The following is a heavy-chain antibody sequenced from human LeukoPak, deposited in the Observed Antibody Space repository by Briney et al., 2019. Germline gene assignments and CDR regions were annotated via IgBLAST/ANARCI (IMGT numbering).Heavy chain of an antibody. CDR3: AKDLQLAIVVVTAIYFDY. J-gene: IGHJ4*02. CDR1: GFTFSSYA. V-gene: IGHV3-23*01. CDR2: ISGSGGST. Sequence: PGGSLRLSCAASGFTFSSYAMSWVRQAPGKGLEWVSAISGSGGSTYYADSVKGRFTISRDNSKNTLYLQMNSLRAEDTAVYYCAKDLQLAIVVVTAIYFDYWGQGTLVTVSS. D-gene: IGHD2-21*02.